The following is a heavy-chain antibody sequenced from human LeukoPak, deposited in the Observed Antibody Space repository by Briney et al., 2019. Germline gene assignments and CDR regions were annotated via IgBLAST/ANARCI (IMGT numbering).Heavy chain of an antibody. Sequence: SETLSLTCAVYGGSFSGYYWSWIRQPPGKGLEWIGEINHSGSTNYNPSLKSPVTISVDTSKNQFSLKLSSVTAADTAVYYCARTQLGYCSSTSCSTGFDYWGQGTLVTVSS. J-gene: IGHJ4*02. CDR2: INHSGST. D-gene: IGHD2-2*01. CDR1: GGSFSGYY. V-gene: IGHV4-34*01. CDR3: ARTQLGYCSSTSCSTGFDY.